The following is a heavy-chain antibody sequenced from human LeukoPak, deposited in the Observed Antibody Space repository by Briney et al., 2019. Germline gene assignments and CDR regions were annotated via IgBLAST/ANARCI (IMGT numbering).Heavy chain of an antibody. D-gene: IGHD3-3*01. CDR2: INHSGST. Sequence: PSETLSLTCAVYGGSFSGYYWSWIRQPPGKGLEWIGEINHSGSTNYNPSLKSRVTISVDTSKNQFSLKLSSVTAADTAVYYCARGGPITIFGVGRFDPWGQGTLVTVSS. CDR3: ARGGPITIFGVGRFDP. CDR1: GGSFSGYY. J-gene: IGHJ5*02. V-gene: IGHV4-34*01.